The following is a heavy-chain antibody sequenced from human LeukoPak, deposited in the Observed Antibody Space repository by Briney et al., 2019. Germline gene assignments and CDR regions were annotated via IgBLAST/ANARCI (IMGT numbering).Heavy chain of an antibody. D-gene: IGHD6-6*01. V-gene: IGHV4-39*07. CDR1: GGSISSSSYY. J-gene: IGHJ4*02. CDR3: AREDIAARPEY. Sequence: SETLSLTCTVSGGSISSSSYYWGWIRQPPGKGLEWIGSIYYSGSTYYNPSLKSRVTISVDTSKNQFSLKLSSVTAADTAVYYCAREDIAARPEYWGQGTLVTVSS. CDR2: IYYSGST.